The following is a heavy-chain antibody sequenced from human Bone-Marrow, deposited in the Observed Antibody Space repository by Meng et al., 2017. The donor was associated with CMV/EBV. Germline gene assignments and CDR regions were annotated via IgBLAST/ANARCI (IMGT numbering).Heavy chain of an antibody. D-gene: IGHD3-10*01. Sequence: GESLKISCKGFGYSFNNYWIGWVRQMPGKGLEWMGIIYPGDSDASYGPSFQGQITISADKSISTAYLQWTSLKASDTAMYYCARVNYGSGQYFAFWGQGPRVTGSS. CDR2: IYPGDSDA. J-gene: IGHJ4*02. CDR3: ARVNYGSGQYFAF. CDR1: GYSFNNYW. V-gene: IGHV5-51*01.